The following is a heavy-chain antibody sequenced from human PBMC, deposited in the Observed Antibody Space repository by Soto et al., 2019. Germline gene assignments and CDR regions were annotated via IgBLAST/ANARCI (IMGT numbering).Heavy chain of an antibody. J-gene: IGHJ4*02. CDR1: GYTFNKYP. D-gene: IGHD3-10*02. CDR3: ARKDYYVSGMYHFAY. V-gene: IGHV1-3*01. CDR2: INPANGDT. Sequence: QVQVVQSGAEVKKPGASVKVSCKTSGYTFNKYPIHWVRQAPVQGLEWMGWINPANGDTGFSQKFQDRVTITRDTTASTAYMELSRLTCEDTAVYYCARKDYYVSGMYHFAYWGQGTLVTVSS.